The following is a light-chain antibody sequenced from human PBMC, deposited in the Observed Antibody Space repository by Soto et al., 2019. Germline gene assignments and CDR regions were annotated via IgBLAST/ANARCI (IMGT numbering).Light chain of an antibody. CDR3: SSYTSSSAYV. CDR1: SSDVGGYNY. Sequence: QSALTQPASVSGSPGQSITISCTGTSSDVGGYNYVSWYQQHPGKDPKLMIYDVSNRPSGVSNRFSGSKSGNTASLTSSGLQAEDEADYYCSSYTSSSAYVFGTGTKLTVL. J-gene: IGLJ1*01. CDR2: DVS. V-gene: IGLV2-14*01.